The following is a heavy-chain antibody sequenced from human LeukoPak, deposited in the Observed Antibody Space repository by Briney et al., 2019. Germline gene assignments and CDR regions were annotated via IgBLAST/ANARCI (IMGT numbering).Heavy chain of an antibody. V-gene: IGHV3-23*01. J-gene: IGHJ5*01. CDR2: ISGSGDST. D-gene: IGHD3-9*01. Sequence: PGGSLRLSCAASGFTFSNYAMSWVRQAPGKGLEWVSAISGSGDSTDYADSVKGRFTISRDNSKNTLYLQMNSLRAEDAAVYYCVDWDPVDSWGQGTLVTVSS. CDR3: VDWDPVDS. CDR1: GFTFSNYA.